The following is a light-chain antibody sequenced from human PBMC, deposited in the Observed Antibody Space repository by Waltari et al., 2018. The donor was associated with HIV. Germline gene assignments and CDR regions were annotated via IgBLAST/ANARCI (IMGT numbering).Light chain of an antibody. Sequence: QSVLTQPPSATGTPGQRVTISCSGSSSNIGTNYVHWYQQLPGTTPTLLIDRNNQRPSGVPDRFAASKSGTSASLAIRGLRSEDEGDYYCAAWDDSLGGRGLFGGGTRLTVL. CDR2: RNN. CDR3: AAWDDSLGGRGL. J-gene: IGLJ3*02. CDR1: SSNIGTNY. V-gene: IGLV1-47*01.